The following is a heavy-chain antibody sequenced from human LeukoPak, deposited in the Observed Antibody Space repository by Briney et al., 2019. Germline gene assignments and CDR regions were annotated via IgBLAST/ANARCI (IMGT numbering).Heavy chain of an antibody. CDR1: GFTFSSYG. V-gene: IGHV3-30*18. D-gene: IGHD3-3*01. CDR2: ISYDGSNK. CDR3: AKPFWSGYYTSYFDY. J-gene: IGHJ4*02. Sequence: PGGSLRLSCAASGFTFSSYGMHWVRQAPGKGLEWVAVISYDGSNKYYADSVKGRFTISRDNSKNTLYLQMNSLRAEDTTVYYCAKPFWSGYYTSYFDYWGQGTLVTVSS.